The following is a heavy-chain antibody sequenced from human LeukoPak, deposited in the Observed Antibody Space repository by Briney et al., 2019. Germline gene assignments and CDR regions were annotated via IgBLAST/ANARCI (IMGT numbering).Heavy chain of an antibody. V-gene: IGHV3-30*03. CDR2: TSIDQGIK. CDR3: ARDLRTGAPDYFDS. Sequence: GGSLRLSCAASGFRFTSYDIHWVRQAPGKGLEWVAVTSIDQGIKFYTDSVKGRFTISRDNSKNTLYLEMNNLRVDDTAVYFCARDLRTGAPDYFDSWGQGTLVTVSS. J-gene: IGHJ4*02. D-gene: IGHD1-14*01. CDR1: GFRFTSYD.